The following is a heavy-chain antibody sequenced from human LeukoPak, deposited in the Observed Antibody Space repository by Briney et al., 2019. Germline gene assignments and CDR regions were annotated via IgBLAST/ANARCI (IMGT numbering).Heavy chain of an antibody. V-gene: IGHV5-51*01. D-gene: IGHD6-6*01. CDR2: IFPGDSDT. CDR1: GYNFATYW. J-gene: IGHJ4*02. CDR3: ARLVAIAPPYTDY. Sequence: GESLKISCKGSGYNFATYWIGWVRQMPGKGLEWMGIIFPGDSDTRYSPSFEGQVTISADKSISTAYLQWSNLKASDTAIYYCARLVAIAPPYTDYWGRGTLVTVSS.